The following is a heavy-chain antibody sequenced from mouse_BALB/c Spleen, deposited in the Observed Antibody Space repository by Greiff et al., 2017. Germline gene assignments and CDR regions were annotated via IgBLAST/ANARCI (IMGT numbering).Heavy chain of an antibody. J-gene: IGHJ2*01. V-gene: IGHV5-6-3*01. CDR2: INSNGGST. CDR1: GFTFSSYG. CDR3: ARNYRYDEGDFDY. Sequence: EGKLMESGGGLVQPGGSLKLSCAASGFTFSSYGMSWVRQTPDKRLELVATINSNGGSTYYPDSVKGRFTISRDNAKNTLYLQMSSLKSEDTAMYYCARNYRYDEGDFDYWGQGTTLTVSS. D-gene: IGHD2-14*01.